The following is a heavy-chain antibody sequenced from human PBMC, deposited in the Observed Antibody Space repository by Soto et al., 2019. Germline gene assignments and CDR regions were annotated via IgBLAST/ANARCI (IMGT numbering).Heavy chain of an antibody. V-gene: IGHV3-23*01. CDR3: AKKAGIISRYGLDV. CDR2: ISGNATST. Sequence: NWVRQAPGKGLEWVAVISGNATSTYYADSVKGRFTISRDNSKNTMYLQMNSLRAEDTAVYYCAKKAGIISRYGLDVWGQRTTVTVSS. J-gene: IGHJ6*02.